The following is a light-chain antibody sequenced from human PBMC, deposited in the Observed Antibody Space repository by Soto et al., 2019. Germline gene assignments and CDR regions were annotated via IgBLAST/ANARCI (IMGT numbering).Light chain of an antibody. Sequence: DIQMTQSPSSLSASVGDRVTITCRASQGISTYLVWYQQKPGTVPKLLIFAASTLHSGVPSRFSGSGSWTDFTLTISSLQPEDVATYYCQNYNGAPWTFGQGTQVEIK. V-gene: IGKV1-27*01. CDR2: AAS. CDR3: QNYNGAPWT. J-gene: IGKJ1*01. CDR1: QGISTY.